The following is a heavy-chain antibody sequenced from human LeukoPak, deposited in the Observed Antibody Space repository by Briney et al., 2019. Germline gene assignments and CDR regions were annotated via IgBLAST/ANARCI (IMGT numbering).Heavy chain of an antibody. CDR2: ISGSDGTT. CDR1: GFTFSNYA. Sequence: GGSLRLSCAASGFTFSNYAMSWVRQAPGKGLEWVSGISGSDGTTYYADSVKGRFTISRDNSKNTLYLQMNSPRAEDTAAYYCAKDGNWARFENWGQGTLVTVSS. V-gene: IGHV3-23*01. J-gene: IGHJ4*02. D-gene: IGHD7-27*01. CDR3: AKDGNWARFEN.